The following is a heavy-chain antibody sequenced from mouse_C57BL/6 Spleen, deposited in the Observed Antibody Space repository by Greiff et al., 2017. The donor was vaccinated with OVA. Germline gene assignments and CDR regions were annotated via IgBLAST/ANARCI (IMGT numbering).Heavy chain of an antibody. CDR1: GYTFTSYW. J-gene: IGHJ3*01. Sequence: EVKLQESGTVLARPGASVKMSCKTSGYTFTSYWMHWVKQRPGQGLAWIGAIYPGNSDTSYNQKFKGKATLTAVTSSSTAYMERSSLANEDSAVYYCTRSGLGLGFAYWGQGTLVTVAA. D-gene: IGHD2-4*01. CDR2: IYPGNSDT. CDR3: TRSGLGLGFAY. V-gene: IGHV1-5*01.